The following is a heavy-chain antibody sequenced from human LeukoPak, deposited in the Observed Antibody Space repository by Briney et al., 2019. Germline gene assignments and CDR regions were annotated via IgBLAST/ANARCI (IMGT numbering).Heavy chain of an antibody. Sequence: SETLSLTCTVSGGSVSSDYWSWIRQPPGKGLEWIGYIYHTGNNDYNPSLKSRATISLDTSKNQFSLKLTSVTAADTAVYFCARHPFSSPFDYWGQGTLVTVSS. D-gene: IGHD2/OR15-2a*01. V-gene: IGHV4-59*08. CDR3: ARHPFSSPFDY. CDR1: GGSVSSDY. J-gene: IGHJ4*02. CDR2: IYHTGNN.